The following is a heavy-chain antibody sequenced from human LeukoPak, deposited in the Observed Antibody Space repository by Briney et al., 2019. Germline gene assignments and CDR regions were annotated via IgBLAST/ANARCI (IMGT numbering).Heavy chain of an antibody. CDR2: ISSSGTVI. V-gene: IGHV3-48*03. Sequence: GGSLRLSCAASGFTFSTYEMNWVRQAPGKGLEWVSYISSSGTVIYYADSVKDRFTISRDNAKKSLYLQMNSLRAEDTAVYYCAREPTIPYFGYWGQGTLVTVPS. D-gene: IGHD4/OR15-4a*01. CDR3: AREPTIPYFGY. CDR1: GFTFSTYE. J-gene: IGHJ4*02.